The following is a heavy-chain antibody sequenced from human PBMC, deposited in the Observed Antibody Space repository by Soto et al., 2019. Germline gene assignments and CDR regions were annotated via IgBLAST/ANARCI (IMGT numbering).Heavy chain of an antibody. CDR3: ARGPSNDAPWTGYPAYYVDS. V-gene: IGHV1-69*11. CDR2: LIPVLGTA. D-gene: IGHD3-3*01. J-gene: IGHJ4*02. CDR1: GGTFSSYP. Sequence: QVQLVQSGAEVKKPGSSVKVSCKASGGTFSSYPISWVRQAPGQGLEWMGGLIPVLGTANYAQTFRDRVTITADASTTTAYMDLSSLRSEDTAVYYCARGPSNDAPWTGYPAYYVDSWGQGTLVTVSS.